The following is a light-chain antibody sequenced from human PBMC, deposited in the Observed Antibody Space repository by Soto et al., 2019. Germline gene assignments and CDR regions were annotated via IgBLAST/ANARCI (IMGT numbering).Light chain of an antibody. CDR3: QQSFNIPYT. J-gene: IGKJ2*01. Sequence: DIQMTQSPSSLSVSVGDRVTITCRASQSISVYLNWYQQKPAKAPKRLIYAASTLQSGVPSRFSGSGSGPDFPLTINSRQPEDFATYSCQQSFNIPYTFGQGTKLEIK. V-gene: IGKV1-39*01. CDR2: AAS. CDR1: QSISVY.